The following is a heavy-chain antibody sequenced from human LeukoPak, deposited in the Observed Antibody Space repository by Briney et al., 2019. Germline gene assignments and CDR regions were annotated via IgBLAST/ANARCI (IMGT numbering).Heavy chain of an antibody. CDR3: VRDTRGAEAADDPFDI. CDR2: MNPNNGNT. Sequence: ASVKVSCKASGYTFTSSDINWVRQATGQGLEWMGWMNPNNGNTGYAQKLQGRVTMTRDTSISTAYMELGCLRSEDTAMYYCVRDTRGAEAADDPFDIWGQGTMVTVSS. D-gene: IGHD6-13*01. CDR1: GYTFTSSD. V-gene: IGHV1-8*01. J-gene: IGHJ3*02.